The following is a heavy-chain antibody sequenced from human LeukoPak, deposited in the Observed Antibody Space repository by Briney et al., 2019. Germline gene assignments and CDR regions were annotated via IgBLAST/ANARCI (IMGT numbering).Heavy chain of an antibody. D-gene: IGHD4-23*01. Sequence: VASVKVSCKASGYTFTGYYIHWVRQAPGQGLEWTGWINPNSGGTNYAQKFQGRVTMTRDTSISTAYMELSRLRSDDTAVYYCARDPTTVVTLDIWGQGTMVTVSS. V-gene: IGHV1-2*02. J-gene: IGHJ3*02. CDR1: GYTFTGYY. CDR3: ARDPTTVVTLDI. CDR2: INPNSGGT.